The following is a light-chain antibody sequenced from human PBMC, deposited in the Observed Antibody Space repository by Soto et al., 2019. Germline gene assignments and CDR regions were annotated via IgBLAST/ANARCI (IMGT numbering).Light chain of an antibody. CDR3: AAWDGRLKGV. CDR2: SNN. CDR1: SSNIGSNT. V-gene: IGLV1-44*01. Sequence: QSVLTQPPSASGTPGQRVTISCTGSSSNIGSNTVNWYQQLLGTAPQLLIYSNNQRPSGVPDLFSATNSGTSASPAISRPQYDDEDDYYCAAWDGRLKGVFGGGTKLTVL. J-gene: IGLJ2*01.